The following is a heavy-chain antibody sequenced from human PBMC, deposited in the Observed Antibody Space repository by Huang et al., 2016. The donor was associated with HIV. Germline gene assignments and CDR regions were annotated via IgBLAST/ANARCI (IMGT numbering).Heavy chain of an antibody. CDR1: GFNFNNYD. V-gene: IGHV1-8*03. CDR3: ARARGFLYDSTGYYSRYYFDS. Sequence: QVQLVQSGAEVKKPGASVKVSCKASGFNFNNYDFNWVRQASGQGLEWMGWRNPKSGKNGYAQNFQGRVTSTRNTSRTTAYMELRSLRSEDTAVYYCARARGFLYDSTGYYSRYYFDSWGQGTLVTISS. CDR2: RNPKSGKN. J-gene: IGHJ4*02. D-gene: IGHD3-22*01.